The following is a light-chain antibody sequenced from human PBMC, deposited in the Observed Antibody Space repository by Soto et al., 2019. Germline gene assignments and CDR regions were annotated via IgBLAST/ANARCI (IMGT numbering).Light chain of an antibody. J-gene: IGKJ1*01. CDR1: QSVSSN. V-gene: IGKV3-11*01. CDR2: DAS. Sequence: EIVVTHSPATLSVSPWERATLSCRASQSVSSNLAWYQQKPGQAPRLLIYDASNRATGIPARFSGSGSGTDFTLTISSLEPEDFAVYYCQQRSNWPTFGQGTKVDIK. CDR3: QQRSNWPT.